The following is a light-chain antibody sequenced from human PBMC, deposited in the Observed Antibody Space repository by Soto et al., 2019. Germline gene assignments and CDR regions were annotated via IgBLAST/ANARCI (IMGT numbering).Light chain of an antibody. V-gene: IGKV3-11*01. CDR3: QQRSNWPPGLT. CDR2: GAS. CDR1: QTVGSN. J-gene: IGKJ4*01. Sequence: EIVPTQSPATLSVSPGERATLSRRSLQTVGSNLAWYQHKPGQAPRLLIYGASNRATGIPARFSGSGSGTDFTLTISSLEPEDFAVYYCQQRSNWPPGLTFGGGTKVDIK.